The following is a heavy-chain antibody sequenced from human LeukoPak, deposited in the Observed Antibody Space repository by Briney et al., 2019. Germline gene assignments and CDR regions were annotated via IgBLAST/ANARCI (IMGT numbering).Heavy chain of an antibody. CDR1: GLTFSSYE. Sequence: PGGSLRLSCAASGLTFSSYEMNWVRQAPGKGLEWVSYISSGSTIYYADSVKGRFTISRDNAKNSLYLQMNSLRAEDTAVYYCARDGQWLDQAIDYWGQGTLVTVSS. CDR3: ARDGQWLDQAIDY. CDR2: ISSGSTI. V-gene: IGHV3-48*03. J-gene: IGHJ4*02. D-gene: IGHD6-19*01.